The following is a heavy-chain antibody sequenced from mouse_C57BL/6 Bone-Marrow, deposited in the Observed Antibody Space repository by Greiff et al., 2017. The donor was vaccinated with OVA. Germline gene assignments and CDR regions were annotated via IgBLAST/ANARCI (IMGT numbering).Heavy chain of an antibody. Sequence: EVMLVESGGGLVKPGGSLKLSCAASGFTFSDYGMHWVRQAPEKGLEWVAYISSGSSTIYYADTVKGRFTISRDNAKNTLFLQMTSLRSEDTAMYYGARRGDGYADYYAMDYWGQGTSVTVSS. V-gene: IGHV5-17*01. D-gene: IGHD2-2*01. CDR2: ISSGSSTI. CDR1: GFTFSDYG. CDR3: ARRGDGYADYYAMDY. J-gene: IGHJ4*01.